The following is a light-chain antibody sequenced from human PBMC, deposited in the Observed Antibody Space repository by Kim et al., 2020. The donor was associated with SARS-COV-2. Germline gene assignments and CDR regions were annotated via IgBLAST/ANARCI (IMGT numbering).Light chain of an antibody. Sequence: SLCASVGDRVTITCRADQDSNNYLNWYHQSPGKVPNLLIYDASNLEKGVPSRFSGSGSGTHFTFTISSLQPEDVGTYYCHQYDDFTFGGGTKVDIK. J-gene: IGKJ4*01. CDR1: QDSNNY. CDR2: DAS. V-gene: IGKV1-33*01. CDR3: HQYDDFT.